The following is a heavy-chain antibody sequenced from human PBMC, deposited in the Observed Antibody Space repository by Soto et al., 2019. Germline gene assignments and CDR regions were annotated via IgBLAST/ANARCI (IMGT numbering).Heavy chain of an antibody. J-gene: IGHJ4*02. CDR3: AREFSSGWYGLDY. D-gene: IGHD6-19*01. CDR2: IFYRGST. V-gene: IGHV4-39*01. CDR1: GGSISSSTYY. Sequence: SETLSLTCTVSGGSISSSTYYWGWVRQPPGKGLEWIGIIFYRGSTYYNPSLKSRVTISVDTSNNQFSLKLSSVTAADTAVYYCAREFSSGWYGLDYWGQGTLVTVSS.